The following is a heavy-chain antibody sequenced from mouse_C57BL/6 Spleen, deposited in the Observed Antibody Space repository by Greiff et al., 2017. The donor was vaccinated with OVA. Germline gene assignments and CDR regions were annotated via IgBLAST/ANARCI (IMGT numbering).Heavy chain of an antibody. CDR3: ERSEYYGSSPYYAMDY. CDR1: GYSFTDYN. CDR2: INPNYGTT. V-gene: IGHV1-39*01. J-gene: IGHJ4*01. Sequence: VQLQQSGPELVKPGASVKISCKASGYSFTDYNMNWVKQSNGKSLEWIGVINPNYGTTSYNQKFKGKTTLTVDQSSSTAYMQLNSLTSEDSAVYYCERSEYYGSSPYYAMDYWGQGTSVTVSS. D-gene: IGHD1-1*01.